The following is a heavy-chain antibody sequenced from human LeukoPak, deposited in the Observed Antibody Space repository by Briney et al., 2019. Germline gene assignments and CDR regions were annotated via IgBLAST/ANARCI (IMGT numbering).Heavy chain of an antibody. J-gene: IGHJ4*02. Sequence: ASVKVSCKASGGTFSSYTISWVRQAPGQGLEWMGGIIPIFGTANYAQKFQGRVTITADESTSTAYMELSSLRSEDTAVYYCARVYTSGYDTDYFDYWGQGTLVTVSS. V-gene: IGHV1-69*13. CDR3: ARVYTSGYDTDYFDY. D-gene: IGHD5-12*01. CDR2: IIPIFGTA. CDR1: GGTFSSYT.